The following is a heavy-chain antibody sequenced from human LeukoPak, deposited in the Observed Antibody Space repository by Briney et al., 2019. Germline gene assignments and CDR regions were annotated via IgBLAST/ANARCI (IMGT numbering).Heavy chain of an antibody. CDR3: ARAFHGAVDY. V-gene: IGHV3-23*01. D-gene: IGHD4-17*01. CDR2: ISSGGDRT. J-gene: IGHJ4*02. Sequence: GGSLRLSCAATGFIFSSYALSWVRQAPGKGLEWVSAISSGGDRTYYADSVTGRFTISRDNSKNMLFLQMSSLRAEDTAVYYCARAFHGAVDYWGQGTLVTVSS. CDR1: GFIFSSYA.